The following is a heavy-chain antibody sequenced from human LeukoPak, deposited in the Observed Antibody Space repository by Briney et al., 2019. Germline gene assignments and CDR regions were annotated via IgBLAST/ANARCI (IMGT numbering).Heavy chain of an antibody. CDR2: IYSGGST. CDR1: GFTVNSNY. CDR3: ARDHITMIRGVSYYYYGMDV. V-gene: IGHV3-53*01. J-gene: IGHJ6*02. Sequence: GGSLRLFCAASGFTVNSNYMNWVRQAPGKVLEWVSVIYSGGSTYYADSVEGRFTISRDNSKNTLSLQMISLRAEDTAVYYCARDHITMIRGVSYYYYGMDVWGQGTTVTVSS. D-gene: IGHD3-10*01.